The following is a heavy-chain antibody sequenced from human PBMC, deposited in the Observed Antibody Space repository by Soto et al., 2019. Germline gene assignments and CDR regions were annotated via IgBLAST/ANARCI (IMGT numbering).Heavy chain of an antibody. CDR1: GFTFSHYT. J-gene: IGHJ4*02. CDR3: ARADAVTTTLTIQYCVDF. CDR2: ISSDGGTT. Sequence: DVQLVESGGGLVQPGGSLRLSCAVSGFTFSHYTMHWFRQAPGKRLEYVSAISSDGGTTYYADSVKGRFSISRDNSKNTVYLQRGSVRSEDMGLYYFARADAVTTTLTIQYCVDFWGQGTLVTVSS. V-gene: IGHV3-64*07. D-gene: IGHD4-17*01.